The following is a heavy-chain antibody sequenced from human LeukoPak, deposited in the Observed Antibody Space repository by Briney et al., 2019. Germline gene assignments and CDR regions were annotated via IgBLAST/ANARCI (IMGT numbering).Heavy chain of an antibody. J-gene: IGHJ6*03. CDR2: IIPIFGTA. CDR3: AGGLPPTDYYYMDV. CDR1: GGTFSSYA. Sequence: ASVKVSCKASGGTFSSYAISWVRQAPGQGLEWMGGIIPIFGTANYAQKFQGRVTITTDESTSTAYMELSSLRSEDQAVYYRAGGLPPTDYYYMDVWGKGTTVTVSS. V-gene: IGHV1-69*05.